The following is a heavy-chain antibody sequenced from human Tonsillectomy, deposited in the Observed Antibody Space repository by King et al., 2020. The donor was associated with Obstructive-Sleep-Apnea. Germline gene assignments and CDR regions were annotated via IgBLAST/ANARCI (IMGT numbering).Heavy chain of an antibody. V-gene: IGHV4-59*01. CDR3: ARQRSTNWLMGY. CDR1: GGSISSYY. D-gene: IGHD2-8*01. Sequence: VQLQESGPGLVKPSETLSLTCTVSGGSISSYYWSWIRQPPGKGLEWIGYIYYSGSTNYNPSLKSRVTISVDTSNNQFSLKLTSVTAADTGVYYCARQRSTNWLMGYWGQGTLVTVSS. J-gene: IGHJ4*02. CDR2: IYYSGST.